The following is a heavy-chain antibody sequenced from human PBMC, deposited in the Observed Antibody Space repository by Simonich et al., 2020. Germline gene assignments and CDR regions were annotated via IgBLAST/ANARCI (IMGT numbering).Heavy chain of an antibody. CDR3: ARELSKNGEAAAGYYFDY. V-gene: IGHV3-30*07. CDR2: ITYEQSNK. J-gene: IGHJ4*02. Sequence: QVQLVESGGGVVQPGRSLRLSCAASGFTFSSYAMHWVRQAPGKGVGWLAVITYEQSNKYYADPEKGRFTISRDNSKNTLYLQMNSLRAEDTAVYYCARELSKNGEAAAGYYFDYWGQGTLVTVSS. D-gene: IGHD6-13*01. CDR1: GFTFSSYA.